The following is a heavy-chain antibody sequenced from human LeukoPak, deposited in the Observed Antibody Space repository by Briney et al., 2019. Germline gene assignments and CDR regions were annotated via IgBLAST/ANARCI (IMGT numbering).Heavy chain of an antibody. Sequence: GGSLRLSCAASGFTFSSYWMSWVRQAPGKGLEWVANIKQDGSEKYYVDSVKGRFTISRDNAKNSLYLQMNSLRAEDTAVYYCARDPGYSSGWALDYWGQGTLVTVSS. CDR2: IKQDGSEK. J-gene: IGHJ4*02. D-gene: IGHD6-19*01. CDR1: GFTFSSYW. V-gene: IGHV3-7*01. CDR3: ARDPGYSSGWALDY.